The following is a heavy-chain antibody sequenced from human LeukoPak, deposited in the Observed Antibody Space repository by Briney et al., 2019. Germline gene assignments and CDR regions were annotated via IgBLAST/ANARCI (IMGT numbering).Heavy chain of an antibody. V-gene: IGHV1-69*02. J-gene: IGHJ4*02. CDR2: IIPILGIA. Sequence: GASVKVSCKASGGTFSIYTISWVRQAPGQGVERMGRIIPILGIANYAQKFQGRVTITADKSTSTAYMELSSLRSEDTAVYYCARVVDTAMVDYWGQGTLVTVSS. CDR3: ARVVDTAMVDY. D-gene: IGHD5-18*01. CDR1: GGTFSIYT.